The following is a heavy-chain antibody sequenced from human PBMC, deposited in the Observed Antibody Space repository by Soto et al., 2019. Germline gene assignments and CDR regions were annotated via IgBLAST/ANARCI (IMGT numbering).Heavy chain of an antibody. CDR3: ARSVTVYYYYYGMDV. D-gene: IGHD4-4*01. CDR1: GYTFTSYA. J-gene: IGHJ6*02. Sequence: QVQLVQSGAEVKKPGASVKVSCKASGYTFTSYAMHWVRQAPGQRLEWMGWINAGNGNTKYSQKFQGRVTITRDTSASTAYMELSSLRSEDTAVYYCARSVTVYYYYYGMDVWGQGTTVTVSS. V-gene: IGHV1-3*01. CDR2: INAGNGNT.